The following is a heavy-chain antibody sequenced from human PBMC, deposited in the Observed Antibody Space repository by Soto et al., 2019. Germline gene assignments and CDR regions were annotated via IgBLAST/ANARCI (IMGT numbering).Heavy chain of an antibody. CDR3: DSMGSHDDFDI. J-gene: IGHJ3*02. V-gene: IGHV1-46*03. D-gene: IGHD1-26*01. CDR2: INPSGGST. Sequence: ASVKVSCKASGYTFTSYYMHWVRQAPGQGLEWMGIINPSGGSTSYAQKFQGRVTMTRDTSTSTVYMELSSLRSEDTAVYYCDSMGSHDDFDIWGQGTMVTVSS. CDR1: GYTFTSYY.